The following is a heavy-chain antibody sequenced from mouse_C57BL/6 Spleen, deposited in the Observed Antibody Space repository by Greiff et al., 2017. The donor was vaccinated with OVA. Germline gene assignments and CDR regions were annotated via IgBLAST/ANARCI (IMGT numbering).Heavy chain of an antibody. J-gene: IGHJ4*01. CDR1: GFTIKDYY. CDR3: AREDYYCSSYCAMNY. V-gene: IGHV14-2*01. Sequence: VQLQQSGAELVKPGASVKLSCTASGFTIKDYYMHWVKQRTEQGLEWIGRIDPEDGETKYAPKFKGKATITADTSSNTAYLQLSSLTSEDTAVYYSAREDYYCSSYCAMNYWGQGTSVTVSS. CDR2: IDPEDGET. D-gene: IGHD1-1*01.